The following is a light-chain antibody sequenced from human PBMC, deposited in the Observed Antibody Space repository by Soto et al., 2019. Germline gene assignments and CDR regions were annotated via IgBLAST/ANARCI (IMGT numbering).Light chain of an antibody. CDR2: GNS. Sequence: QSVLTQPPSVSGAPGQRVTISCTGSSSNIGAGYDVHWYQQLPGTAPKLLIYGNSNRPSGVPDRFSGSKSGTSASLAITGLQAEDEADYYCPSYDSSLRGVFGTGTKVTVL. CDR3: PSYDSSLRGV. CDR1: SSNIGAGYD. V-gene: IGLV1-40*01. J-gene: IGLJ1*01.